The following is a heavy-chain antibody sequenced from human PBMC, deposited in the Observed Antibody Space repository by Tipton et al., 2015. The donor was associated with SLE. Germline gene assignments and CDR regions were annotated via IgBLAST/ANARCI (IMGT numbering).Heavy chain of an antibody. CDR3: ARGAAAADTGAFDS. CDR2: MNYSGST. Sequence: TLSLTCAVYGHSFSDYYWSWIRQAPGKGLEWIGEMNYSGSTNYNPSLKSRVTISVDTSKNQFSLKLSSVTPADTAVYYCARGAAAADTGAFDSWGQGTMVTVSS. J-gene: IGHJ3*02. D-gene: IGHD6-13*01. V-gene: IGHV4-34*01. CDR1: GHSFSDYY.